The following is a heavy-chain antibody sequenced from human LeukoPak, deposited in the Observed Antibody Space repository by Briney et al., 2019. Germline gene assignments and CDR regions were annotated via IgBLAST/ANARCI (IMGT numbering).Heavy chain of an antibody. CDR3: ARADYYYGMDV. Sequence: GGSLRLSCAASGFTFSSYAMSWVRQAPGKGLEWVSAISGSGGSTYYADSVKGRFTISRDNAKNSLYLQMNSLRAEDTAVYYCARADYYYGMDVWGQGTTVTVSS. CDR2: ISGSGGST. J-gene: IGHJ6*02. CDR1: GFTFSSYA. V-gene: IGHV3-23*01.